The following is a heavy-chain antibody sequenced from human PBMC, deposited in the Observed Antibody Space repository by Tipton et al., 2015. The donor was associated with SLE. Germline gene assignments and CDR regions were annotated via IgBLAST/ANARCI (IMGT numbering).Heavy chain of an antibody. CDR1: GGSISSGGYY. CDR2: IYYSGST. D-gene: IGHD6-19*01. V-gene: IGHV4-61*08. Sequence: TLSLTCTVSGGSISSGGYYWSWIRQHPGKGLEWIGYIYYSGSTNYNPSLKSRVTISVDTSKNQFSLKLSSVTAADTAVYYCARDQAVAGRGAFDLWGQGTMGTGSS. CDR3: ARDQAVAGRGAFDL. J-gene: IGHJ3*01.